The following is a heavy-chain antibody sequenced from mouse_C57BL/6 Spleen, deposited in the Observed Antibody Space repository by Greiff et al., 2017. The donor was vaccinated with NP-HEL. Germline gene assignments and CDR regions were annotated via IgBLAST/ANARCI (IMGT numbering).Heavy chain of an antibody. CDR3: ARGRDDAY. CDR1: GFTFSSYG. J-gene: IGHJ3*01. Sequence: EVHLVESGGDLVKSGGSLKLSCAASGFTFSSYGMSWVRQTPDKGLEWVATISSGGSYTYYPDSVKGRFTISRDNAKNTLYLQMSSLKSEDTAMYYCARGRDDAYWGQGTLVTVSA. CDR2: ISSGGSYT. V-gene: IGHV5-6*01.